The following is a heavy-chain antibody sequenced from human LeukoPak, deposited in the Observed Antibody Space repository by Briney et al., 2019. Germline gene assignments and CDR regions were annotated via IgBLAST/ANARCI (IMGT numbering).Heavy chain of an antibody. Sequence: GGSLRLSCAASGFTFSSYSMNWVRQAPGKGLEWVSSISSSSSYIYYADSVKGRFTISRDNAKNSLYLQMDSLRAEDTAVYYCARDKNLWFGESGFDYWGQGTLVTVSS. CDR2: ISSSSSYI. CDR1: GFTFSSYS. D-gene: IGHD3-10*01. V-gene: IGHV3-21*01. J-gene: IGHJ4*02. CDR3: ARDKNLWFGESGFDY.